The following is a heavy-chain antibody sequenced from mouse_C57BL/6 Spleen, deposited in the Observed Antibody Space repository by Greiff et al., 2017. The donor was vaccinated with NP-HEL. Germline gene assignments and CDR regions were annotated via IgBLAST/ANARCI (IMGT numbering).Heavy chain of an antibody. CDR1: GFSLTSYA. V-gene: IGHV2-9-1*01. Sequence: VQLQQSGPGLVAPSQSLSITCTVSGFSLTSYAISWVRQPPGKGLEWLGVIWTGGGTNYNSALKSRLSISNDNSKSQVFLKMNSLQTDDTARYYGASHYSNYAYAMDYWGQGTSVTVSS. CDR3: ASHYSNYAYAMDY. CDR2: IWTGGGT. J-gene: IGHJ4*01. D-gene: IGHD2-5*01.